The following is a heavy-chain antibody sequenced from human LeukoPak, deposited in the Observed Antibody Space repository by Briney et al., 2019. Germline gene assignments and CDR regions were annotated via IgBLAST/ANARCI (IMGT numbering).Heavy chain of an antibody. CDR1: GFTFSSYG. D-gene: IGHD3-10*01. CDR2: IRYDGSNK. J-gene: IGHJ3*02. V-gene: IGHV3-30*02. CDR3: AKAHPGLLWFGDDAFDI. Sequence: SGGSLRLSCAASGFTFSSYGMHWVRQAPGKGLEWVAFIRYDGSNKYYADSVKGRFTISRDNSKNTLYLQMNSLRAEDTAVYYCAKAHPGLLWFGDDAFDIWGQGTMVTVSS.